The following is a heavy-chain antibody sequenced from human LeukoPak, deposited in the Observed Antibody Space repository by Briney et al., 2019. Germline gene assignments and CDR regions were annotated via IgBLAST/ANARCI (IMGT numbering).Heavy chain of an antibody. CDR1: EFSVGSNY. J-gene: IGHJ5*02. CDR2: IYGGGDA. CDR3: ARGITMVRGVS. D-gene: IGHD3-10*01. Sequence: GGSLRLSCAASEFSVGSNYMAWVRQAPGKGLEWVSVIYGGGDAYYADSVKGRFTISRDNSKNTLYLQMNSLRAEDTAVYYCARGITMVRGVSWGQGTLVTVSS. V-gene: IGHV3-66*01.